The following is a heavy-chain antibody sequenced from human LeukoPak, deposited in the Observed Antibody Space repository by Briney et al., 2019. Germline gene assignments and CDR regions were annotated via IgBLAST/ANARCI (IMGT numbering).Heavy chain of an antibody. CDR3: ASHPYSSGWWDWFDP. CDR2: IYYSGST. J-gene: IGHJ5*02. D-gene: IGHD6-19*01. Sequence: SETLSLTCTVSGYSISSGYYWGWIRQPPGKGLEWIGSIYYSGSTYYNPSLKSRVTISVDTSKNQFSLKLSSVTAADTAVYYCASHPYSSGWWDWFDPWGQGTLVTVSS. CDR1: GYSISSGYY. V-gene: IGHV4-38-2*02.